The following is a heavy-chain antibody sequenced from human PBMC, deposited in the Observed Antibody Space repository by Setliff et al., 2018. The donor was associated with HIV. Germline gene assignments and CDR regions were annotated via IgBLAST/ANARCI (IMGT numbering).Heavy chain of an antibody. CDR1: GFTFSTYG. J-gene: IGHJ6*03. CDR3: AKNARDYYYYYMDV. V-gene: IGHV3-23*01. Sequence: PGGSLRLSCAASGFTFSTYGMSWVRQTPGKGLEWVSGITANDGNSYYADSVKGRFTISKDISKNTLYLQMNSLRTEDTAVYYCAKNARDYYYYYMDVWGKGTTVTVSS. CDR2: ITANDGNS.